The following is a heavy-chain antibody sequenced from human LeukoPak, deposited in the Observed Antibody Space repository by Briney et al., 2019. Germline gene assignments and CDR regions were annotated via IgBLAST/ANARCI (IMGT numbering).Heavy chain of an antibody. CDR3: ARMASIAVAMD. CDR1: GFTFSSYG. CDR2: ISGSGGST. V-gene: IGHV3-23*01. D-gene: IGHD6-19*01. J-gene: IGHJ4*02. Sequence: GGTLRLSCAASGFTFSSYGMSWVRQAPGKGLEWVSAISGSGGSTYYADSVKGRFTISRDNSKNTLYLQMNSLRADDTAVYYCARMASIAVAMDWGQGTLVTVSS.